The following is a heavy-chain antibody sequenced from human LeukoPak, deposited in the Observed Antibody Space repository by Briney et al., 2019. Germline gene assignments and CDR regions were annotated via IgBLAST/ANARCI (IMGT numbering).Heavy chain of an antibody. J-gene: IGHJ5*02. Sequence: ASVKVSCKASGYTFTASYMHWVRQAPGQGLEWMGWVNPNSGSTNYAQKFQDRVTMTTDTSITTGYMELSRLRSDDTALYYCASISLVAAAFDPWGQGTLVTVSS. CDR2: VNPNSGST. D-gene: IGHD2-15*01. V-gene: IGHV1-2*02. CDR1: GYTFTASY. CDR3: ASISLVAAAFDP.